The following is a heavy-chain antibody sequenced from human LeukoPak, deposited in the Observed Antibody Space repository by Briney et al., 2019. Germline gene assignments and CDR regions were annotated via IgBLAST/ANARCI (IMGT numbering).Heavy chain of an antibody. CDR2: ISSSSSTI. V-gene: IGHV3-48*04. CDR1: GFTFSSYG. Sequence: GGSLRLSCAASGFTFSSYGMTWVRQAPGKGLEWVSYISSSSSTIYYADSVKGRFTISRDNAKSSLYLQMDSLRAEDTAVYYCARDPYSGNYGAYYYYYMDVWGKGTTVTISS. CDR3: ARDPYSGNYGAYYYYYMDV. J-gene: IGHJ6*03. D-gene: IGHD1-26*01.